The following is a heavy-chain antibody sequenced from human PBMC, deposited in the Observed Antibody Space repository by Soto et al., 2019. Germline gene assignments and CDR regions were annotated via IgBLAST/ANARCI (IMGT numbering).Heavy chain of an antibody. CDR2: IYYSGST. J-gene: IGHJ5*02. V-gene: IGHV4-39*01. CDR3: ARRSCSGGSCYDHNWFDP. D-gene: IGHD2-15*01. CDR1: GGSISSSSYY. Sequence: QLQLQESGPGLVKPSETLSLTCTVSGGSISSSSYYWGWIRQPPGKGLEWIGSIYYSGSTYYNPSLNSRVTISVDTSKNQFSLKLSSVTAADTAVYYCARRSCSGGSCYDHNWFDPWGQGTLVTVSS.